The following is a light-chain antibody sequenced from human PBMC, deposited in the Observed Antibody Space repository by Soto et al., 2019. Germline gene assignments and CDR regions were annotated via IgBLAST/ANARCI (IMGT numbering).Light chain of an antibody. Sequence: QSALTQPPSASGSPGQSVTISCTGTSSDVGGYNYVSWFQQHPGKAPKLMIDEVSKRPSGVPDRFSGSKSGNTASLTVSGLQAEDEADYYCTSYVGSNIWVFGGGTKLTVL. CDR2: EVS. V-gene: IGLV2-8*01. CDR1: SSDVGGYNY. J-gene: IGLJ2*01. CDR3: TSYVGSNIWV.